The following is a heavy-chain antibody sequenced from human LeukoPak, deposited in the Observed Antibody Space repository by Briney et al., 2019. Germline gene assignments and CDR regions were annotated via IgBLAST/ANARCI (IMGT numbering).Heavy chain of an antibody. J-gene: IGHJ1*01. CDR2: IRTSGGST. CDR1: GMIYIKFT. D-gene: IGHD6-13*01. V-gene: IGHV3-23*01. Sequence: GRTLSRTFAAPGMIYIKFTMGTVSRAIRKNQKWDSSIRTSGGSTLYADSVQGRFTISRDNSKNTLYLQMNSLRAEDTAVYYCAKDMIAAADILYFQHWGQGTLVTVSS. CDR3: AKDMIAAADILYFQH.